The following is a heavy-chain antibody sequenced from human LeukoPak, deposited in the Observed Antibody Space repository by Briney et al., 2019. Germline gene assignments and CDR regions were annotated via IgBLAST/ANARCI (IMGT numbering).Heavy chain of an antibody. D-gene: IGHD5-12*01. CDR1: GFTVSSNY. J-gene: IGHJ6*03. CDR3: ARDGGYISSRGDYYYYMGV. CDR2: IYSGGST. Sequence: PGGSLRLSCAASGFTVSSNYMSWVSQAPGKGLEWVSVIYSGGSTYYADSVKGRFTISRDNSKNTLYLQMNSLRAEDTAVYYCARDGGYISSRGDYYYYMGVWGQGTTVTVSS. V-gene: IGHV3-53*01.